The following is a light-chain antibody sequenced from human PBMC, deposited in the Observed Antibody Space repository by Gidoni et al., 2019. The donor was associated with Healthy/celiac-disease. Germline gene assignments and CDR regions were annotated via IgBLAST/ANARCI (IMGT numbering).Light chain of an antibody. CDR2: AAS. J-gene: IGKJ1*01. V-gene: IGKV1-39*01. CDR3: QQSYSTPRT. CDR1: QSISSY. Sequence: DIQMPQSPSPLSASVGDRVTITCRASQSISSYLNWYQQKPGKAPKLLIYAASSLQSGVPSRFSGSGSGTEFTLTISSLQPEDFATYYCQQSYSTPRTFGQGTKVEIK.